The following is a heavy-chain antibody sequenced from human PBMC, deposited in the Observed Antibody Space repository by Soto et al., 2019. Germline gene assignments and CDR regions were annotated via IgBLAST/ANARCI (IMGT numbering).Heavy chain of an antibody. CDR2: MSYDGSNK. Sequence: QVQLVESGGGVVQPGRSLRLSCAASGFTFSTYAMHWVRQAPGKGLEWVAVMSYDGSNKYYADSVKGRFTISRDNSKNTQXLQLHSLRAEDTAVYYGARDKSPYSSGWHNRHFDSWGQGSLVTVSS. CDR3: ARDKSPYSSGWHNRHFDS. J-gene: IGHJ4*02. D-gene: IGHD6-19*01. V-gene: IGHV3-30-3*01. CDR1: GFTFSTYA.